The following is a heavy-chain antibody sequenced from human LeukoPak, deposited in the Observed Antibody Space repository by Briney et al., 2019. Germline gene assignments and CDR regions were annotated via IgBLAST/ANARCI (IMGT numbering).Heavy chain of an antibody. CDR2: ISYDGSNK. J-gene: IGHJ6*04. Sequence: GGSLRLSCAASGFTFSSYAMHWVRQAPGKGLEWVAVISYDGSNKYYADSVRGRFTISRDNSKNTLYLQMNSLRAEDTAVYYCARDQVLLWFGSQMDVWGKGTTVTVSS. D-gene: IGHD3-10*01. V-gene: IGHV3-30-3*01. CDR3: ARDQVLLWFGSQMDV. CDR1: GFTFSSYA.